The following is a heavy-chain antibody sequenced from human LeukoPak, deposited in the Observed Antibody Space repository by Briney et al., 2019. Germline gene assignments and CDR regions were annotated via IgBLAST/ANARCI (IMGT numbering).Heavy chain of an antibody. D-gene: IGHD6-19*01. V-gene: IGHV1-69*01. Sequence: SVKVSCKASGGTFSSYAISWVRQAPGQGLEWMGGIIPIFGTANYVQKFQGRVTITADESTSTAYMELSSLRSEDTAVYYCARERGSGWSDFDYWGQGTLVTVSS. CDR3: ARERGSGWSDFDY. CDR2: IIPIFGTA. J-gene: IGHJ4*02. CDR1: GGTFSSYA.